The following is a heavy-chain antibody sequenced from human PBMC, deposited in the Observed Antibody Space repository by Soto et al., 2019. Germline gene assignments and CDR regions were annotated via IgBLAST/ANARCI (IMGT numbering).Heavy chain of an antibody. V-gene: IGHV4-59*12. J-gene: IGHJ4*02. Sequence: PSETLSLTCTVSGGSISSYYWSWIRQPPGKGLEWIGYIYYSGSTNYNPSLKSRVTISVDTSKNQFSLKLSSVTAADTALYYCARGGQDFWSGPFDYWGRGALVTVSS. D-gene: IGHD3-3*01. CDR3: ARGGQDFWSGPFDY. CDR2: IYYSGST. CDR1: GGSISSYY.